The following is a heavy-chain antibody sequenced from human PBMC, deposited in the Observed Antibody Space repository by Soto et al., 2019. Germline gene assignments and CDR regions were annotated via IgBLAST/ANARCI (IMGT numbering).Heavy chain of an antibody. Sequence: PGGSLRLSCAASGFTFSSYWMHWVHQAPGKGLVWVSRINGDGSSTDYADSVKGRFTISRDNARNTLHLQMNSLRAEDTAVYYCTRAQQMGYWGQGTLVTVSS. J-gene: IGHJ4*02. D-gene: IGHD6-13*01. CDR2: INGDGSST. CDR3: TRAQQMGY. CDR1: GFTFSSYW. V-gene: IGHV3-74*01.